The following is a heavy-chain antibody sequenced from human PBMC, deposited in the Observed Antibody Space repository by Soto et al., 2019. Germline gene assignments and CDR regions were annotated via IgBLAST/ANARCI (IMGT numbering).Heavy chain of an antibody. Sequence: EVHLVESGGGLVQPGGSLRVSCAASGFTFSNYAMNWVRQAPGKGLEWVSYISIGSGSIFYADSVKGRFTISRDDAKNSLYLQMNTLRDEDTAVYYCVRDERWAFDFWGQGTMVTVSS. J-gene: IGHJ3*01. V-gene: IGHV3-48*02. CDR1: GFTFSNYA. CDR3: VRDERWAFDF. D-gene: IGHD2-15*01. CDR2: ISIGSGSI.